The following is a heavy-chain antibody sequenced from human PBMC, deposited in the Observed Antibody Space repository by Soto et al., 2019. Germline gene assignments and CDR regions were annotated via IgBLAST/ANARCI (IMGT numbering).Heavy chain of an antibody. D-gene: IGHD6-13*01. CDR3: ARGFTAAGTLYYYGMDV. CDR2: IIPIFGTA. J-gene: IGHJ6*02. V-gene: IGHV1-69*06. Sequence: QVQLVQSGAEVKKPGSSVKVSCKASGGTFSSYAISWVRQAPGQGLEWMGGIIPIFGTANYAQKFQGRVTNTADKSTSTAYMELSSLRSEDTAVYYCARGFTAAGTLYYYGMDVWDQGTTVTVSS. CDR1: GGTFSSYA.